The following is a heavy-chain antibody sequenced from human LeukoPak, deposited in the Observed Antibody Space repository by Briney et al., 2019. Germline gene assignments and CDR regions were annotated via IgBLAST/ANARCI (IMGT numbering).Heavy chain of an antibody. Sequence: PGGSLRLSCAASGFTFRSYAMHWVRQAPGKGLEGVAVISYDGSNKYYADSVKGRFTISRDNSTNTLYLQMNSVRAEDTAVYYCARGGGGIAVAGTVINYYFDYWGQGTLVTISS. CDR2: ISYDGSNK. D-gene: IGHD6-19*01. CDR1: GFTFRSYA. CDR3: ARGGGGIAVAGTVINYYFDY. J-gene: IGHJ4*02. V-gene: IGHV3-30*04.